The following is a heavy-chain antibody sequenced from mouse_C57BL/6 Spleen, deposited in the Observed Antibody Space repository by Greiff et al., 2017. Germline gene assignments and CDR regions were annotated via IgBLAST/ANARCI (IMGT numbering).Heavy chain of an antibody. CDR1: GYTFTSYW. CDR2: IHPNSGST. CDR3: ARGAGTGPYYFDY. V-gene: IGHV1-64*01. Sequence: QLQQPGAELVKPGASVKLSCKASGYTFTSYWMHWVKQRPGQGLEWVGMIHPNSGSTNYNEKFKSKATLTVDKSSSTAYMQLSSLTSEDSAVYYCARGAGTGPYYFDYWGQGTTLTVSS. J-gene: IGHJ2*01. D-gene: IGHD4-1*01.